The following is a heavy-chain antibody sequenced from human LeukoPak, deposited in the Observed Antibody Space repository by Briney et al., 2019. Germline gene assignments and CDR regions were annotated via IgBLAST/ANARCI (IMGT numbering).Heavy chain of an antibody. CDR2: INPNSGGT. J-gene: IGHJ4*02. D-gene: IGHD1-26*01. Sequence: ASVKVSCKASGYTFTSYGISWVRQAPGQGLEWMGWINPNSGGTNYAQKFRGRVTMTRDTSISTAYMELSRLRSDDTAVYYCARVYRGSYYVFGYWGQGTLVTVSS. CDR1: GYTFTSYG. CDR3: ARVYRGSYYVFGY. V-gene: IGHV1-2*02.